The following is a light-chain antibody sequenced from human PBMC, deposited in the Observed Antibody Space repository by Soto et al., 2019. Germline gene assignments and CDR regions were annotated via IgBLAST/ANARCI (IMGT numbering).Light chain of an antibody. CDR3: PQYGSSPFT. Sequence: EIVLTQSPGTLSLSPGERATLSCRASQSVSSNYLAWYQQKPGQAPRLLIYGASSRATGIPDRFSGSGSGTDFTLTISRLGPEDFAVSFCPQYGSSPFTFGPGTKVDIK. V-gene: IGKV3-20*01. CDR1: QSVSSNY. J-gene: IGKJ3*01. CDR2: GAS.